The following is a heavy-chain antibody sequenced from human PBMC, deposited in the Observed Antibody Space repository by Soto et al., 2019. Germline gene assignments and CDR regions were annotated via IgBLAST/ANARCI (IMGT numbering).Heavy chain of an antibody. CDR2: ISYDGSNP. CDR3: ASRPVTAPRFDF. Sequence: QVQLVESGGGVVQPGRSLRLSCSASGFTFSDFEMYWIRQAPGKGLDWVSFISYDGSNPYYAGSVKGRFPISRDTSKNTLFLLMSSLRPEDTAVYFCASRPVTAPRFDFWGQGTLVTVSS. CDR1: GFTFSDFE. V-gene: IGHV3-30-3*01. J-gene: IGHJ4*02. D-gene: IGHD1-20*01.